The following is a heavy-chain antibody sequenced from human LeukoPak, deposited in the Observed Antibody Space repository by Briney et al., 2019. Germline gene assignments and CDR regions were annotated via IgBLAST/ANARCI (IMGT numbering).Heavy chain of an antibody. CDR2: IKQDGSEK. CDR1: GFTFSSYW. V-gene: IGHV3-7*01. CDR3: ARSRKKWELLDFDY. Sequence: PGGSLRLSCAASGFTFSSYWMSWVRQAPGKGPEWVANIKQDGSEKYYVDSVKGRFTISRDNAKNSLYLQMNSLRAEDTAVYYCARSRKKWELLDFDYWGQGTLVTVSS. D-gene: IGHD1-26*01. J-gene: IGHJ4*02.